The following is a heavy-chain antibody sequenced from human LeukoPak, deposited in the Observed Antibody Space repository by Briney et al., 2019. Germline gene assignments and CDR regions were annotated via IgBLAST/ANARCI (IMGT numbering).Heavy chain of an antibody. J-gene: IGHJ4*02. CDR3: ARGSLSSGSYLNY. CDR2: IKQDGSEK. CDR1: GFTFSTYW. D-gene: IGHD1-26*01. V-gene: IGHV3-7*01. Sequence: GGSLRLSCAVSGFTFSTYWMSWVRQAPGKGREWVANIKQDGSEKYYVDSVKGRFTISRDNAKNSLYLQMNSLRVEDTAVYYCARGSLSSGSYLNYWGQGTLVTVSS.